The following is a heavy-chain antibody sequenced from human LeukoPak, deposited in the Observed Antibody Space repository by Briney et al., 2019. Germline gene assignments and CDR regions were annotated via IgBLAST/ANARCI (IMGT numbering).Heavy chain of an antibody. Sequence: SETLSLTCTVSGGSISSSSYYWGWIRQPPGKGLEWIGSIYYSGSTYYNPSLKSRVAISVDTSKNQFSLKLSSVTAADTAVYYCASYDILTGYLNWFDPWGQGTLVTVSS. V-gene: IGHV4-39*07. CDR2: IYYSGST. J-gene: IGHJ5*02. D-gene: IGHD3-9*01. CDR1: GGSISSSSYY. CDR3: ASYDILTGYLNWFDP.